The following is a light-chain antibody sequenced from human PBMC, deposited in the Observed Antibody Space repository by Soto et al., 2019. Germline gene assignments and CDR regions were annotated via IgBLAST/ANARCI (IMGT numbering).Light chain of an antibody. Sequence: QSVLTQPRSLPGAPGESVTISSPGTESVFGRYNYVSWYQQHPGKAPKLLIYDVSQRPSGVPDRFSGSKSGNTASLTISGLQTDDEADYFCCSYAGSYSLRAFGIGTKGCVL. CDR3: CSYAGSYSLRA. CDR1: ESVFGRYNY. CDR2: DVS. J-gene: IGLJ1*01. V-gene: IGLV2-11*01.